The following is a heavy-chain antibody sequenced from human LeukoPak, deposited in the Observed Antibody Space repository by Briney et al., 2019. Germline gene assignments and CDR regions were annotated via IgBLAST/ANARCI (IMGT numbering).Heavy chain of an antibody. CDR3: ARVRIHCSGGSCYPEDYYYYMDV. CDR1: GFTFSSYA. J-gene: IGHJ6*03. V-gene: IGHV3-48*03. CDR2: ISSSGSTV. D-gene: IGHD2-15*01. Sequence: WGVLRLSCAASGFTFSSYAMSWVRQAPGKGLEWVSYISSSGSTVYYADSVKGRFTISRDNAKNSLYLQMNSLRAEDTAVYYCARVRIHCSGGSCYPEDYYYYMDVWGKGTTVTISS.